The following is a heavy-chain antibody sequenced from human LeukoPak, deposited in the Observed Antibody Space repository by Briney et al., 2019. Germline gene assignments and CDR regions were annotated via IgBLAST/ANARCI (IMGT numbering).Heavy chain of an antibody. D-gene: IGHD6-13*01. CDR3: AREASSSWIDY. CDR1: GGSISSYY. J-gene: IGHJ4*02. CDR2: IYYSGST. Sequence: SETLSLTCTVSGGSISSYYWSWIRQPPGKGLEWIGYIYYSGSTNYNPSLKSRVTISVDTSKNQFSLKLSSVTAADTAVYYCAREASSSWIDYWGQGTLVTVSS. V-gene: IGHV4-59*01.